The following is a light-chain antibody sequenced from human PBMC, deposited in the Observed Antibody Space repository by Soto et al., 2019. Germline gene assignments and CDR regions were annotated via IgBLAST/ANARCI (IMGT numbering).Light chain of an antibody. Sequence: DIPMTQSPSTLSAFVGDRVTITCRASQSISRSVAWYQQKPGKAPKVLIYDASSLESGVPSRFRGSGSGTEFPLTINSLQPDDFASQYCRQYNNYPVTFGGGTKAEIK. CDR2: DAS. CDR3: RQYNNYPVT. CDR1: QSISRS. J-gene: IGKJ4*01. V-gene: IGKV1-5*01.